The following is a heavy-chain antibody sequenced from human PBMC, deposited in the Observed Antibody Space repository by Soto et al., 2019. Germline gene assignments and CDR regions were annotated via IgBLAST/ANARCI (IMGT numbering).Heavy chain of an antibody. J-gene: IGHJ6*02. CDR3: VRAVDHYGMDV. D-gene: IGHD6-19*01. CDR1: GFTFRSYA. CDR2: ISYDGSNK. V-gene: IGHV3-30-3*01. Sequence: QVQLVESGGGVVQPGKSLRLSCAASGFTFRSYAIHWVRQAPGKGLEWVALISYDGSNKFYVDSVKGRFSISRDNSKNTVYLQMNSLRGDDTAVYYCVRAVDHYGMDVWGQGTTVTVSS.